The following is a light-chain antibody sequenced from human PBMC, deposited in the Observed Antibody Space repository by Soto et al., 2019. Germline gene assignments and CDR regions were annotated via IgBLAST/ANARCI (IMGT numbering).Light chain of an antibody. V-gene: IGKV3-15*01. CDR3: QQYYDWPIT. CDR2: GAS. Sequence: EIVLTQSPATLSVSPGERATLSCRASQSISSLLAWYQQKPGQAPRLLIYGASTRATGIPARFSDSGSGTDFTLTISSLQSEDFAVYYCQQYYDWPITFGQGTRLDIK. CDR1: QSISSL. J-gene: IGKJ5*01.